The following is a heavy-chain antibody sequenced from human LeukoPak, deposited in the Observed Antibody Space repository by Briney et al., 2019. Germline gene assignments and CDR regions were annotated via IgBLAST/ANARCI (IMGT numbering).Heavy chain of an antibody. CDR3: QFGSGSYYNIPDNWFDP. V-gene: IGHV3-74*01. Sequence: GGSLRLSCAASGFTFSNYWMHWVRQAPGKGLVWVSRINSDGINTSYADSVKGRFTISRDNAKNSLYLQMNSLRAEDTAVYYCQFGSGSYYNIPDNWFDPWGQGTLVTVSS. CDR1: GFTFSNYW. D-gene: IGHD3-10*01. CDR2: INSDGINT. J-gene: IGHJ5*02.